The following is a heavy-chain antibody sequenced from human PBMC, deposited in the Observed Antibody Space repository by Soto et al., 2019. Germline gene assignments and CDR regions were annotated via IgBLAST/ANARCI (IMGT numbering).Heavy chain of an antibody. CDR1: GFIFSNYA. CDR2: SRGSGGST. Sequence: EVQLLESGGGVVQPGGSLTLSCAASGFIFSNYAMTWVRQAPGKGLEWVSSRGSGGSTYQADSVKGRFIISRDNTKNMLYLQMDSRRAEDVAVYYCAKFRGPTYDFYYMDAWGKGNTVIVS. D-gene: IGHD3-10*01. V-gene: IGHV3-23*01. J-gene: IGHJ6*03. CDR3: AKFRGPTYDFYYMDA.